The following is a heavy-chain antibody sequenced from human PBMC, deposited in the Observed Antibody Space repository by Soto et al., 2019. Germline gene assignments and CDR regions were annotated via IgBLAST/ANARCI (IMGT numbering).Heavy chain of an antibody. CDR1: GFTFSSYS. Sequence: EVQLVESGGGLVQPGGSLRLSCATSGFTFSSYSMNWVRQAPGKGLEWVSYISSSSSTIYYADSVKGRFTISRDNAKNSLYLQMSSLRDEDTAVYYCARDGGNQGFYYYYYGMAVWGQGTTVTVSS. J-gene: IGHJ6*02. V-gene: IGHV3-48*02. CDR3: ARDGGNQGFYYYYYGMAV. D-gene: IGHD2-15*01. CDR2: ISSSSSTI.